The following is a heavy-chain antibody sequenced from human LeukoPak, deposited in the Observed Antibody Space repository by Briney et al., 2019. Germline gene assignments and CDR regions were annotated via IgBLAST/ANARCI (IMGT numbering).Heavy chain of an antibody. V-gene: IGHV4-4*07. J-gene: IGHJ5*02. CDR3: VRWGGRITIFGVVTEYNWFDP. D-gene: IGHD3-3*01. CDR2: INTSGNT. Sequence: SETLSLTCTVSGGSISSYSWSWIRQPAGKGLEWIGRINTSGNTNYNPSLKSRVTISVDTSKNQFSLRLTSVTAADTAVYYCVRWGGRITIFGVVTEYNWFDPWGQGTLVTVSS. CDR1: GGSISSYS.